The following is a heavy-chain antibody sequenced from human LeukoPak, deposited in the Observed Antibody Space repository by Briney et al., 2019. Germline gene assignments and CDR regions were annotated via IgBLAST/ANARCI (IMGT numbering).Heavy chain of an antibody. Sequence: SETLSLTCTVSGGSISGAHYYWSWIRQPPGKGLEWIGYIYHSGSAYYNPSLQSRVTISVDTSKNQFSLKLSSVTGADTAVYYCARASGDYIYFGYWGQGTLFTVSS. V-gene: IGHV4-30-4*01. CDR3: ARASGDYIYFGY. CDR1: GGSISGAHYY. J-gene: IGHJ4*02. D-gene: IGHD4-17*01. CDR2: IYHSGSA.